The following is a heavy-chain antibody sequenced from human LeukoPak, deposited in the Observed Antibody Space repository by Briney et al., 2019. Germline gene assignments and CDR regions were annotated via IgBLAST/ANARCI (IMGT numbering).Heavy chain of an antibody. CDR3: ARGMRMVRGVTFDY. J-gene: IGHJ4*02. D-gene: IGHD3-10*01. CDR1: GVTFSSVE. Sequence: GGSLRLSCTTSGVTFSSVEMNWVRQAPGKGLELVSYISASGSTKYYADSVKGRFTISRDNTKNSLYLQMNSLRAEDTAVYYCARGMRMVRGVTFDYWGPGTLVTVSS. V-gene: IGHV3-48*03. CDR2: ISASGSTK.